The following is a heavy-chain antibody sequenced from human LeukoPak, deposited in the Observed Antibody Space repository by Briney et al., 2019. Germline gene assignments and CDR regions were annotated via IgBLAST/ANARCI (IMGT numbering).Heavy chain of an antibody. V-gene: IGHV1-69*05. CDR2: IIPIFGTA. CDR1: GGTFSSYA. CDR3: AREATFSRDPYYYYYMDV. D-gene: IGHD3-16*01. J-gene: IGHJ6*03. Sequence: SVKVSCKASGGTFSSYAISWVRQAPGQGLVWMGGIIPIFGTANYAQKFQGRVTITTDESTSTAYMELSSLRSEDTAVYYCAREATFSRDPYYYYYMDVWGKGTTVTVSS.